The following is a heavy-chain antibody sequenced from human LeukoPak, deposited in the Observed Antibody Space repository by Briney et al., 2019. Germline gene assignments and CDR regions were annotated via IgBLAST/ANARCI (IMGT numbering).Heavy chain of an antibody. Sequence: GGSLRLSCAASGFTFSSYEMNWVRQAPGKGLEWVSYISSSGGTIYYADSVKGRFTISRDNAKNSLYLQMNSLRAEDTAVYYCARDRTAFGVVTYYGMDVWGQGTTVTVSS. V-gene: IGHV3-48*03. CDR1: GFTFSSYE. D-gene: IGHD3-3*01. CDR3: ARDRTAFGVVTYYGMDV. CDR2: ISSSGGTI. J-gene: IGHJ6*02.